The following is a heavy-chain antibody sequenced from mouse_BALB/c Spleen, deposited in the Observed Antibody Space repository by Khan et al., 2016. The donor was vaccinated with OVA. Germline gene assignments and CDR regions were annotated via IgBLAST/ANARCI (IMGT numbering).Heavy chain of an antibody. Sequence: LVESGPELKKPGETVKISCKASGYTFTNYGMNWVKQSPGKALKWMGWINTYTGEPTYADDFKGRFAFSLETSARTAYLQINNLKNEDTATYFCARPPYFSYTLDYWGQGTSVTVSS. J-gene: IGHJ4*01. V-gene: IGHV9-3-1*01. CDR1: GYTFTNYG. D-gene: IGHD2-10*01. CDR2: INTYTGEP. CDR3: ARPPYFSYTLDY.